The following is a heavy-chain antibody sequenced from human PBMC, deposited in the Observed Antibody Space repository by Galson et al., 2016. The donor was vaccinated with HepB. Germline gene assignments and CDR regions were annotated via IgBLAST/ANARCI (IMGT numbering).Heavy chain of an antibody. V-gene: IGHV3-30*02. J-gene: IGHJ2*01. CDR3: AKDTRSYGLDWKFDL. Sequence: DSVKGRITISRDNSKNTLYLQADSLTTEDSAVYYCAKDTRSYGLDWKFDLWGRGTLVTVSS. D-gene: IGHD5-18*01.